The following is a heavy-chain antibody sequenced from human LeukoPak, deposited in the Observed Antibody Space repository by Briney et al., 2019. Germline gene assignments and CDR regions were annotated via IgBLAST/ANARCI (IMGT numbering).Heavy chain of an antibody. CDR3: AGAGKTGLWFGGRWFDP. D-gene: IGHD3-10*01. Sequence: PSETLSLTCAVYGGSFSGYYWSWIRQPPGKGLEWIGEINHSGSNNYNPSLKSRVTISVDTSKNQFSLKLSSVTAADTAVYYCAGAGKTGLWFGGRWFDPWGQGTLVTVSS. CDR1: GGSFSGYY. CDR2: INHSGSN. J-gene: IGHJ5*02. V-gene: IGHV4-34*01.